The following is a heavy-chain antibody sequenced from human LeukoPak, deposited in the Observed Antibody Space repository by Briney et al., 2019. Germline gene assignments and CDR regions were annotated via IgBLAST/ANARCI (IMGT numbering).Heavy chain of an antibody. Sequence: GGSLRLSCAASGFTFSSYWMRWVRQAPGKGLVWVSRINTDESNTSYADSVKGRFTISRDNAKNTLYLQMNSLRAEDTAVYYCARVGQQLVPSHFDYWGQGTLVTVSS. CDR2: INTDESNT. J-gene: IGHJ4*02. CDR1: GFTFSSYW. D-gene: IGHD6-13*01. CDR3: ARVGQQLVPSHFDY. V-gene: IGHV3-74*01.